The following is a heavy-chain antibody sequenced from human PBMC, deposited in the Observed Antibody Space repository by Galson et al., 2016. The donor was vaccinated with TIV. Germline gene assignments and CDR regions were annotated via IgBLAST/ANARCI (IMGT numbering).Heavy chain of an antibody. CDR2: ISFDGNIE. J-gene: IGHJ4*01. D-gene: IGHD2/OR15-2a*01. V-gene: IGHV3-30*04. Sequence: SLRLSCADTGFTFSHYPMHWVRQAPGKGLEWVAVISFDGNIENYAESVKGRFSISRDNSKNTLYLEMNSLRVDDTAVYYCAKTRDSTSRYYFDYWGHGTLVTVSS. CDR1: GFTFSHYP. CDR3: AKTRDSTSRYYFDY.